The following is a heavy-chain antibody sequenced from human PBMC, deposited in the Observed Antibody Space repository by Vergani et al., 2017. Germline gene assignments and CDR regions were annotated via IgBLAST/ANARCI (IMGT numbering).Heavy chain of an antibody. J-gene: IGHJ6*04. D-gene: IGHD2-8*01. CDR2: ISYDGSNK. Sequence: QVQLVESGGGVVQPGRSLRLSCAASGFTFSSYGMHWVRQAPGKGLEWVAVISYDGSNKYYADSVKGRFTISRDNSKNTLYLQMNSLRAEDTAVYYCAGDCTSGGCPDNYGMDVWGKGTTVIVSS. CDR1: GFTFSSYG. V-gene: IGHV3-30*03. CDR3: AGDCTSGGCPDNYGMDV.